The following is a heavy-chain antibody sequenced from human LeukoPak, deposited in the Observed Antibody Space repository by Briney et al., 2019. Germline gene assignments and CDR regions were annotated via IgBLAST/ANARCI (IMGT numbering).Heavy chain of an antibody. J-gene: IGHJ6*04. CDR3: ARGSPSPYCSSTSCYPPQYYYYGMDV. CDR1: GGTFSSYA. V-gene: IGHV1-69*13. CDR2: IIPIFGTA. D-gene: IGHD2-2*01. Sequence: SVKVSCKASGGTFSSYAISWVRQAPGQGLEWMGGIIPIFGTANYAQKFQGRVTITADESTSTAYMELSSLRSEDTAVYYCARGSPSPYCSSTSCYPPQYYYYGMDVWGKGTTVTVFS.